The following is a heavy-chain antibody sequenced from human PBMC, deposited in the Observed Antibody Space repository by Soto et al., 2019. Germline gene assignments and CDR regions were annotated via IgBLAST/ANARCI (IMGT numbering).Heavy chain of an antibody. V-gene: IGHV5-51*01. Sequence: GESLKISGRSSGGRFTSYWIAWVRQMPGKGLEWMGIIFPSDSDTRYSPSFQGQVTISADRSTSTVFLQWASLKASDTAVYFCARKDKSGYFNWFDPWGQGTLVTVSS. J-gene: IGHJ5*02. CDR2: IFPSDSDT. CDR1: GGRFTSYW. D-gene: IGHD3-22*01. CDR3: ARKDKSGYFNWFDP.